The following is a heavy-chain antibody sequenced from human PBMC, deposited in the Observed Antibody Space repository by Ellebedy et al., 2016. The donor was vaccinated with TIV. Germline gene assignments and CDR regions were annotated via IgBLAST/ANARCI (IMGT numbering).Heavy chain of an antibody. Sequence: GESLKISCAASGFPFSSYTINWVRQAPGKGLEWVSSVSGSRKTKYYADSVKGRFTISRDNAQNSLYLQMNSLRADDTAVYYCARDNYYDPLDVWGQGTMVTVSS. V-gene: IGHV3-48*01. CDR1: GFPFSSYT. CDR3: ARDNYYDPLDV. J-gene: IGHJ3*01. D-gene: IGHD3-22*01. CDR2: VSGSRKTK.